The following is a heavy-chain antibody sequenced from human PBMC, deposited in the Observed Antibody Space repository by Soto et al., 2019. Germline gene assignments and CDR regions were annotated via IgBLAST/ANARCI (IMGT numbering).Heavy chain of an antibody. J-gene: IGHJ4*02. CDR3: ARDDQYSSSWATISY. V-gene: IGHV3-11*06. CDR2: ISSSSSYT. Sequence: QVQLVESGGGLVKPGGSLRLSCAASGFTFSDYYMSWIRQAPGKGLEWVSYISSSSSYTNYADSVKGRFTISRDNAKNSLYLQMNSLRAEDTAVYYCARDDQYSSSWATISYWGQGTLVTVSS. CDR1: GFTFSDYY. D-gene: IGHD6-13*01.